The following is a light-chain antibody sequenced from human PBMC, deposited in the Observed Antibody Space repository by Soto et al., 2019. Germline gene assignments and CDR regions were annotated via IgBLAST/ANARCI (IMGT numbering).Light chain of an antibody. V-gene: IGKV1-39*01. CDR3: QQSYSTPWT. CDR2: AAS. Sequence: DIQMTQSPSSLSASVGDRVTITCRASQSIRSYLNWYQKKPGKAPKLLIYAASSLQSGVPSRFSGSGSGTDFTLTISSLHPEDFAIYYCQQSYSTPWTFGQGTKVEIK. J-gene: IGKJ1*01. CDR1: QSIRSY.